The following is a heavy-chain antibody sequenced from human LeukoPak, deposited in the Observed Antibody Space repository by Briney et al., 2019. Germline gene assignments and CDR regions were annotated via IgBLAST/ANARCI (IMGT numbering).Heavy chain of an antibody. V-gene: IGHV3-23*01. J-gene: IGHJ4*02. CDR2: ISYGGGTT. CDR3: ARDRGIRSGYFDY. CDR1: RFTFGSFA. Sequence: GGSLRLSCAASRFTFGSFAMTWVRQAPGKGLEWISIISYGGGTTYYADSVKGRFTISRDNAKNSLYLQMNSLRAEDTALYYCARDRGIRSGYFDYWGQGTLVTVSS. D-gene: IGHD3-10*01.